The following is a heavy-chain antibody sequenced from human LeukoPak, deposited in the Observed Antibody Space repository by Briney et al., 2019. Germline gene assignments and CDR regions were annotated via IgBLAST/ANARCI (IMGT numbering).Heavy chain of an antibody. V-gene: IGHV3-48*03. CDR3: ATGGWTRN. Sequence: GGSLRLSCAASGFTFSSHEMNWVRQAPGKGLEWVAYIAENGTDTYYAESVKGRFTISRDNAKNSLHLQMSSLRAEDTAVYYCATGGWTRNWGQGTLVTVSS. CDR1: GFTFSSHE. D-gene: IGHD3/OR15-3a*01. CDR2: IAENGTDT. J-gene: IGHJ4*02.